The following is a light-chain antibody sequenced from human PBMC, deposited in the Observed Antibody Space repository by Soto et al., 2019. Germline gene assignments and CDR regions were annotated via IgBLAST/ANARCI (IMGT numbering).Light chain of an antibody. Sequence: SYELTQPPSVSVAPGQTARITCGGNNIGSKSVNWYQQKPGQGPVVVVYDDSDRPSGIPERFSGSNSGNTATLTISRVGAGDEADYYCQVWDSSSDHVVFGGGTKLTVL. J-gene: IGLJ2*01. CDR3: QVWDSSSDHVV. CDR1: NIGSKS. CDR2: DDS. V-gene: IGLV3-21*02.